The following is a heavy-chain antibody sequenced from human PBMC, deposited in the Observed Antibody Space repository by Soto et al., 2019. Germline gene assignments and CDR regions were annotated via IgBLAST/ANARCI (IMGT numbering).Heavy chain of an antibody. V-gene: IGHV4-59*08. Sequence: SSGTPSLTRTVSWGSISSYYWSWVPQPPGKGLEWIGYIYYSGSTNYNPSLKSRVTISVDTSKNQFSLTVTSVTAADTAVYYCARRIVATETFDDWGQGTLVTVSS. J-gene: IGHJ4*02. D-gene: IGHD5-12*01. CDR3: ARRIVATETFDD. CDR1: WGSISSYY. CDR2: IYYSGST.